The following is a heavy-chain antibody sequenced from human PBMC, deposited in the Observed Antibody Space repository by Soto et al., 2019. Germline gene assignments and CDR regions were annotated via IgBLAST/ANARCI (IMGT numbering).Heavy chain of an antibody. CDR3: AKVDVEMATILVYYGMDV. V-gene: IGHV3-30*04. Sequence: PGGSLRLSCAASGFTFNTYAMHWVRQAPGKGLEWVSAITYDGSSEYYADSVKGRFTISRDNSKNTVYLQMNSLRPDDTAVYYCAKVDVEMATILVYYGMDVWGQGTTVTVSS. J-gene: IGHJ6*02. CDR2: ITYDGSSE. D-gene: IGHD5-12*01. CDR1: GFTFNTYA.